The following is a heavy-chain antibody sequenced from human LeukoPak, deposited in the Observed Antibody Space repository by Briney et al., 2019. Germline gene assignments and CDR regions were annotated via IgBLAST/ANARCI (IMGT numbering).Heavy chain of an antibody. Sequence: SETLSLTCTVSGGSISSYYWSWIRQPPGKGLEWIGYIYYSGSTNYNPSLKSRVTISVDTSKNQFSLKLSSVTAADTAVYYCARGTGPPLGYCSGGSCYGHYFDYWGQGTLVTVSS. CDR3: ARGTGPPLGYCSGGSCYGHYFDY. V-gene: IGHV4-59*01. CDR2: IYYSGST. J-gene: IGHJ4*02. D-gene: IGHD2-15*01. CDR1: GGSISSYY.